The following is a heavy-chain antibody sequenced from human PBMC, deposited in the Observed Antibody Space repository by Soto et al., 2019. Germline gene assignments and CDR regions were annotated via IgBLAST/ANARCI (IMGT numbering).Heavy chain of an antibody. D-gene: IGHD6-6*01. CDR1: GGTFSSYT. CDR3: AAGKDSEYSSSDGWFDP. V-gene: IGHV1-69*02. Sequence: ASVKVSCKASGGTFSSYTISWVRQAPGQGLEWMGRIIPILGIANYAQKFQGRVTITADKSTSTAYMELSSLRSEDTAVYYCAAGKDSEYSSSDGWFDPWGQGTLVTVSS. J-gene: IGHJ5*02. CDR2: IIPILGIA.